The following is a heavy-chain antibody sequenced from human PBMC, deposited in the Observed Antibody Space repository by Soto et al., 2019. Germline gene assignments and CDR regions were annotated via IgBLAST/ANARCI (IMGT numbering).Heavy chain of an antibody. CDR2: IYYSGST. CDR3: ARLIPDIAVAVDY. CDR1: GGSISSSSYY. D-gene: IGHD6-19*01. J-gene: IGHJ4*02. Sequence: PSETLSLTCTVSGGSISSSSYYWGWIRQPPGKGLEWIGSIYYSGSTYYNPSLKSRVTISVDTSKNQFSLKLSSVTAADTAVYYCARLIPDIAVAVDYWGQGTLVTVSS. V-gene: IGHV4-39*01.